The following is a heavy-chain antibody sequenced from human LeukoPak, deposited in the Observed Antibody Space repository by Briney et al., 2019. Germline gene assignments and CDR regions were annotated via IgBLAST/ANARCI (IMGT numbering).Heavy chain of an antibody. CDR2: IYYSGTT. V-gene: IGHV4-38-2*02. D-gene: IGHD5-12*01. Sequence: SETLSLTCTVSGYSMSSGYYWGWIRQPPGKGLEWIGSIYYSGTTYYNPSLKSRVTISVDTSKNQISLKLRSVTAADTAVYYCARTTEGYAGGPGYSYYYYMDVWGKGTTVTISS. CDR3: ARTTEGYAGGPGYSYYYYMDV. J-gene: IGHJ6*03. CDR1: GYSMSSGYY.